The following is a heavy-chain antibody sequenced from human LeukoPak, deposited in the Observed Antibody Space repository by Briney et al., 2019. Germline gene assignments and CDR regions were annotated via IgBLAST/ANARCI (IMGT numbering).Heavy chain of an antibody. CDR1: GFTFSSYW. D-gene: IGHD5-18*01. CDR3: AREEHSYGYIRIGYYYYYMDV. CDR2: IKQDGSEE. Sequence: PGGSLRLSCAASGFTFSSYWMSWVRQAPGKGLEWVANIKQDGSEEYYVDSVKGRFTISRDNAKNSLYLQMNSLRAEDTAVYYCAREEHSYGYIRIGYYYYYMDVWGKGTTVTVSS. J-gene: IGHJ6*03. V-gene: IGHV3-7*01.